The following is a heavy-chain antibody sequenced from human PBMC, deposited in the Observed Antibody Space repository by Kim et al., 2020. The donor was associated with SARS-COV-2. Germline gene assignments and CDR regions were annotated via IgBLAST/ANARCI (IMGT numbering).Heavy chain of an antibody. J-gene: IGHJ4*02. CDR1: GFTFSSYA. CDR2: ISGSGGST. Sequence: GGSLRLSCAASGFTFSSYAMNWVRQAPGKGLEWVSAISGSGGSTYYADSVKGRFTISRDNSKNTLYLQMNSLRAEDTAVYYCASGSIVVVVAATAFDYWGQGTLVTVSS. V-gene: IGHV3-23*01. CDR3: ASGSIVVVVAATAFDY. D-gene: IGHD2-15*01.